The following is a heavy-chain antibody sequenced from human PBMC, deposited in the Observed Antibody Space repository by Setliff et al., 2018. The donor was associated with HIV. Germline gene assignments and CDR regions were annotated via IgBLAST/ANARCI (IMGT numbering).Heavy chain of an antibody. CDR3: ARGAPWVGFDP. D-gene: IGHD1-26*01. V-gene: IGHV4-59*11. CDR2: IYDSGRT. CDR1: GGSISSHY. Sequence: PSETLSLTCTVSGGSISSHYWSWIRRPPGKGLEWIGDIYDSGRTNYNPSLKNRVTISVDTSKNQFSLRLTSVTAADTAVYYCARGAPWVGFDPWGQGTLVTVSS. J-gene: IGHJ5*02.